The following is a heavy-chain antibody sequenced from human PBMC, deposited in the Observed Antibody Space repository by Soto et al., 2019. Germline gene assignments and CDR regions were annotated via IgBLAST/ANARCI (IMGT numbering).Heavy chain of an antibody. D-gene: IGHD2-15*01. J-gene: IGHJ5*02. V-gene: IGHV3-15*01. CDR1: GFTFSDAW. Sequence: LRLSGAASGFTFSDAWMSWVRQAPVKVLYWVGRIKSKSDGGTTEYSAPVRGRFTISRDDSKNTLYLQMNSLKTEDTAVYYCTTDLWRIAVVVGSTGYFNPWGQGTPVTVSS. CDR2: IKSKSDGGTT. CDR3: TTDLWRIAVVVGSTGYFNP.